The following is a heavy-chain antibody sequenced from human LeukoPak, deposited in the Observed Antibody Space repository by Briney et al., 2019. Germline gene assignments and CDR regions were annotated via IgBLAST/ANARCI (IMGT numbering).Heavy chain of an antibody. D-gene: IGHD4-17*01. Sequence: PSQTLSLTCTVSGGSISSGGYYWSWIRQHPGKGLEWIGYIYYSGSTYYNPSLKSRVTISVDTSKNQFSLKVSSVTAADTAVYYCARSYGDYVHWYFDLWGRGTLVTVSS. CDR1: GGSISSGGYY. CDR2: IYYSGST. J-gene: IGHJ2*01. V-gene: IGHV4-31*03. CDR3: ARSYGDYVHWYFDL.